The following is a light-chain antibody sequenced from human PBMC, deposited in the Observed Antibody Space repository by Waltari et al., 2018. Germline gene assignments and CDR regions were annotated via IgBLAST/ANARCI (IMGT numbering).Light chain of an antibody. Sequence: EIVLTQSPATLSLSPGERATLSCRASQSVNNYLAWYQQNPGQAPRLLMYDASNSATGIPARFSGSGSGTDFNLTITSLEPEDFAVYYCQQRSTWYTFGQGTKLEIK. CDR1: QSVNNY. J-gene: IGKJ2*01. CDR3: QQRSTWYT. CDR2: DAS. V-gene: IGKV3-11*01.